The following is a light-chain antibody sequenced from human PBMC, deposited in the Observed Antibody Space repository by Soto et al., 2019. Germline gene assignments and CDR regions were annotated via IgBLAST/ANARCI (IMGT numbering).Light chain of an antibody. J-gene: IGLJ2*01. Sequence: QSALTQPASVSGSPGQSITISCTGTSSDVGGYNYVSWYQQHPGKAPKLMIYEVSNRPSGVSNRFSGCKSGNTASLNISGLQAEDEADYYCSSYTSSSTVVFGGGTKLTVL. CDR2: EVS. V-gene: IGLV2-14*01. CDR1: SSDVGGYNY. CDR3: SSYTSSSTVV.